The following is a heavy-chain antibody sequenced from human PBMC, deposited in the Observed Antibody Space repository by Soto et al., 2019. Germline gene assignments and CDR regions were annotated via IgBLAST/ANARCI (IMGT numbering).Heavy chain of an antibody. CDR1: GGSISSYY. V-gene: IGHV4-59*01. J-gene: IGHJ4*02. CDR3: ATYSDYDSYKQNFDY. Sequence: SETLSLTCTVSGGSISSYYWSWIRQPPGKGLEWIGYIYYSGSTNYNPSLKSRVTISVDTSKNQFSLKLSSVTAADTAVYYCATYSDYDSYKQNFDYWGQGTLVTVSS. D-gene: IGHD5-12*01. CDR2: IYYSGST.